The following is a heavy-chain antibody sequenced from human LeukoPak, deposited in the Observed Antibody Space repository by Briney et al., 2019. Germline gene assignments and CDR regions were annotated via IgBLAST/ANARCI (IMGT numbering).Heavy chain of an antibody. CDR2: IYYSGST. D-gene: IGHD1-26*01. Sequence: SETLSLTCTVSGGSISSGDYYWSWIRQPPGKGLEWIGYIYYSGSTYYNPSLKSRVTISVDTSKNQFSLKLSSVTAADTAVYYCARTVPLERWEGAFDIWGQGTMVTVSS. V-gene: IGHV4-30-4*08. CDR1: GGSISSGDYY. CDR3: ARTVPLERWEGAFDI. J-gene: IGHJ3*02.